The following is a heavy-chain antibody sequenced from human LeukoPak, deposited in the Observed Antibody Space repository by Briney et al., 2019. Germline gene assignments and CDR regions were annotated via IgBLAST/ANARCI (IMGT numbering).Heavy chain of an antibody. CDR1: GGSFSGYY. D-gene: IGHD5-18*01. J-gene: IGHJ6*02. CDR2: INHSGST. CDR3: ARDADTAMVTGYYYYGMDV. Sequence: SETLSLTCAVYGGSFSGYYWSWVRQPPGKGLEWIGEINHSGSTNYNPSLKSRVTISVDTSKNQFSLKLSSVTAADTAVYYCARDADTAMVTGYYYYGMDVWGQGTTVTVSS. V-gene: IGHV4-34*01.